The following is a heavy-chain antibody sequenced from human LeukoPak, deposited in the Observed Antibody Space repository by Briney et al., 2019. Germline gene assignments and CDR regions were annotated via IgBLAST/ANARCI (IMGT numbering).Heavy chain of an antibody. CDR2: ISGSGGST. D-gene: IGHD3-22*01. CDR1: GFTFSSYW. V-gene: IGHV3-23*01. CDR3: AKLAYYYDSSGYYVFDY. Sequence: PGGSLRLSCAASGFTFSSYWMSWVRQAPGKGLEWVSAISGSGGSTYYADSVKGRFTISRDNSKNTLYLQMNSLRAEDTAVYYCAKLAYYYDSSGYYVFDYWGQGTLVTVSS. J-gene: IGHJ4*02.